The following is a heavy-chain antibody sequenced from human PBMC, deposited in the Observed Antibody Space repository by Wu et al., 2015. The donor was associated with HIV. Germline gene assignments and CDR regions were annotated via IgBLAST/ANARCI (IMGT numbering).Heavy chain of an antibody. V-gene: IGHV1-69*13. J-gene: IGHJ3*02. CDR2: IIPIFGTP. Sequence: QVQLVQSGAEVKKPGSSVKVSCKASGGTFNSYTINWVRQAPGQGLEWMGRIIPIFGTPNYAQKLQGRVTITADESTSTTYMELSSLRSEDTAVYYCTTYGEDDYNRQWAFDIWGQGTMVTVSS. CDR3: TTYGEDDYNRQWAFDI. D-gene: IGHD5-24*01. CDR1: GGTFNSYT.